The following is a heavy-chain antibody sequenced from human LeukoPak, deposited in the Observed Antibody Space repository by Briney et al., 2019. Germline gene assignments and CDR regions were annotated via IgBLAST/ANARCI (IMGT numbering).Heavy chain of an antibody. V-gene: IGHV4-61*02. CDR3: AREAYDFWSGYYDY. CDR1: GGSISSGSYY. J-gene: IGHJ4*02. D-gene: IGHD3-3*01. CDR2: IYSSRST. Sequence: SQTLSLTCTVSGGSISSGSYYWSWIRQPAGKGLEWIGRIYSSRSTNYNPSLKSRVTISVDTSKNQFSLKLNSVSAADTAVYYCAREAYDFWSGYYDYWGQGTLVTVSS.